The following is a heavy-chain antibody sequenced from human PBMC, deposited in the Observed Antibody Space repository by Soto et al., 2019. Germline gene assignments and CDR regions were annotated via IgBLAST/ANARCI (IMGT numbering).Heavy chain of an antibody. D-gene: IGHD2-15*01. V-gene: IGHV1-8*02. J-gene: IGHJ6*02. Sequence: ASVKVSCKASGGTFSSYAISWVRQAPGQGLEWMGWMNPNSGNTGYAQKFQGRVTMTRNTSISTAYMEMSSLRSEDTAVYYCARGGYCSGGSCPLDMDVWGQGTTVTVSS. CDR2: MNPNSGNT. CDR3: ARGGYCSGGSCPLDMDV. CDR1: GGTFSSYA.